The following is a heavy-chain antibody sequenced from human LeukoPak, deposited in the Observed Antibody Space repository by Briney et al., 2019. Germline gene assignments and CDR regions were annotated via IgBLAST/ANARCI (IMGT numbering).Heavy chain of an antibody. D-gene: IGHD3-10*01. CDR2: INAGNGNT. Sequence: GSSVKVSCKASGGTFSSYAISWVRQAPGQRLEWMGWINAGNGNTKYSQKFQGRVTITRDTSASTAYMELSSLRSEDTAVYYCAREGEYGSGSYMFDYWGQGTLVTVSS. CDR1: GGTFSSYA. J-gene: IGHJ4*02. V-gene: IGHV1-3*01. CDR3: AREGEYGSGSYMFDY.